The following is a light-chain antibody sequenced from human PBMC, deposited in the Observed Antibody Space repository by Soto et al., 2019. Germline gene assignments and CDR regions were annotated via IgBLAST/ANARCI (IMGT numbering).Light chain of an antibody. J-gene: IGKJ4*01. CDR2: DAS. V-gene: IGKV1-5*01. CDR1: QSISSW. Sequence: DIQMTQSPSTLSASVGDRVTITCRASQSISSWLAWYQQKPGKAPKLLIYDASSLESGVPSRFSGSVSGTEFTLTFISLQPFDFATYYRQQYNSYSPFGGGTKLDIK. CDR3: QQYNSYSP.